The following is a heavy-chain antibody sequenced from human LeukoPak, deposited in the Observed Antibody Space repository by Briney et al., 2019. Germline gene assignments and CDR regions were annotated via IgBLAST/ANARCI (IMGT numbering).Heavy chain of an antibody. CDR3: ARERSGEGNWFDP. D-gene: IGHD6-25*01. Sequence: SVKVSCKASGGTFSSYAISWVRQAPGQGLEWMGGIIPIFGTANYAQKFQGRVTITADESTSTAYMELSSLRSEDTAVYYCARERSGEGNWFDPWGQGTLVTVSS. CDR1: GGTFSSYA. J-gene: IGHJ5*02. CDR2: IIPIFGTA. V-gene: IGHV1-69*01.